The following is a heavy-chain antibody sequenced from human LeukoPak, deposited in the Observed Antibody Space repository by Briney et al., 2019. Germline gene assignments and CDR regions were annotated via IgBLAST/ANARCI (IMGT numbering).Heavy chain of an antibody. CDR2: IYDSGST. CDR1: GGSIGSYY. V-gene: IGHV4-59*01. Sequence: PSETLSLTCTVSGGSIGSYYWSWIRQPPGKGLEWIGYIYDSGSTNYNPSLKSRVTISVDTSKNQFSLKLSSVTAADTAVYYCACLTTADAFDIWGQGTLVTVSS. D-gene: IGHD3-22*01. CDR3: ACLTTADAFDI. J-gene: IGHJ4*02.